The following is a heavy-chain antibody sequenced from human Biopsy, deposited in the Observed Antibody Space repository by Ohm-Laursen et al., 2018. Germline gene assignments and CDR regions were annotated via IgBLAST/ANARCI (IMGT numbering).Heavy chain of an antibody. CDR3: ARDRFDLLTPNWFDP. CDR1: GGSISSDY. Sequence: GTLSLTCTVSGGSISSDYWSWIRQPPGKGLEWIGSVYDSGKSYYNPSLKSRVTISVDVSKNQFSLKLSSVTAADTAVYYCARDRFDLLTPNWFDPWGQGTLVTVSS. CDR2: VYDSGKS. D-gene: IGHD3-9*01. V-gene: IGHV4-38-2*02. J-gene: IGHJ5*02.